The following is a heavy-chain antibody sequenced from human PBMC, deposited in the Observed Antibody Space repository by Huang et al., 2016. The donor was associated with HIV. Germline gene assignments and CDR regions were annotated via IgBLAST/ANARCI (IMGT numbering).Heavy chain of an antibody. CDR3: AKGGSAAAVLDF. CDR2: ISYYAKTK. CDR1: GFTFSSYG. Sequence: QVQLVESGGGVVQPGRSLRISCAASGFTFSSYGMHWVRQAPGEGLEWEAVISYYAKTKYYADSVKGRFSISRDNSKTTVYLQLNSLRLEDTAVYYCAKGGSAAAVLDFWGQGTLVTVSS. V-gene: IGHV3-30*18. J-gene: IGHJ4*02. D-gene: IGHD6-13*01.